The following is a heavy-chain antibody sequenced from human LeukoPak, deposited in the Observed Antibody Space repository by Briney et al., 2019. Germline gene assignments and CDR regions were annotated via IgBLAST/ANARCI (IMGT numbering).Heavy chain of an antibody. CDR3: ARHVDTAMGGMDV. D-gene: IGHD5-18*01. V-gene: IGHV3-11*03. CDR2: ISSSSSYT. J-gene: IGHJ6*02. CDR1: GFTFSDYY. Sequence: GGSLRLSCAASGFTFSDYYISWIRQAPGKGLEWVSYISSSSSYTNYADSVKGRFTISRDNAKNSLYLQMNSLRAEDTAVYYCARHVDTAMGGMDVWGQGTTATVSS.